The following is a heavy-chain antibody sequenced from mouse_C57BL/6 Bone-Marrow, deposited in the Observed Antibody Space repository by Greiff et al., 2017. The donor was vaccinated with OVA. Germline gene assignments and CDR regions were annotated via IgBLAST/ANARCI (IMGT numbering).Heavy chain of an antibody. CDR3: ASYGYDGAWFAY. CDR2: IWGGGST. D-gene: IGHD2-2*01. CDR1: GFSLTSYG. Sequence: VKLMESGPGLVAPSRSLSITCTVSGFSLTSYGVDWVRQPPGKGLEWLGVIWGGGSTNYNSALMSSLSISKDNSESQFFLKMNSLQTDDTAMYYCASYGYDGAWFAYWGQGTLVTVSA. J-gene: IGHJ3*01. V-gene: IGHV2-9*01.